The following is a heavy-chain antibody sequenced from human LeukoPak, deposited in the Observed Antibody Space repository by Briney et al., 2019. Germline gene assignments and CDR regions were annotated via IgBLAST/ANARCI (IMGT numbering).Heavy chain of an antibody. V-gene: IGHV4-59*08. CDR3: ARRRQVTSYSPYAFDI. CDR2: IYSTGHS. D-gene: IGHD2-15*01. J-gene: IGHJ3*02. Sequence: SETLSLTCTVSGGSMSGSYWSWIRQSPGKGLEWLGYIYSTGHSKSNPSLKSRVTISLDTSKNQLSLRLASVTAADTAVYYCARRRQVTSYSPYAFDIWGQGTMVTVSS. CDR1: GGSMSGSY.